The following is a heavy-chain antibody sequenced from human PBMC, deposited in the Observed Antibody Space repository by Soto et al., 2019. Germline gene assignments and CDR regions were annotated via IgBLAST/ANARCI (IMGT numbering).Heavy chain of an antibody. D-gene: IGHD3-22*01. J-gene: IGHJ5*02. CDR3: ARLIGSSGWFDL. CDR1: GYSFTTNW. V-gene: IGHV5-51*03. CDR2: IFPDDSDT. Sequence: GESLKISCKVSGYSFTTNWIAWVRQRPGKGLEWMGSIFPDDSDTRYSPSFQGQVTISVDKAVTTAYLQWSSLKASDSAMYYCARLIGSSGWFDLWGQGALVTVSS.